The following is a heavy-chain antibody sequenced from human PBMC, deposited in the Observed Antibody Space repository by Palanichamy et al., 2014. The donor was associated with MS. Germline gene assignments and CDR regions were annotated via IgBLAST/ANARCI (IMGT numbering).Heavy chain of an antibody. CDR2: ISSGSDYI. J-gene: IGHJ4*02. Sequence: EAQLVASGGGLVKPGGSLRLSCAASGFTFSTYPMHWVRQPPGKGLEWVSSISSGSDYIYYLDSVKGRFTISRDNAKNSLYLQMNSLRAEDMAVYYCARDGYTYGTFDYWGQGTLVTVSS. V-gene: IGHV3-21*01. D-gene: IGHD5-18*01. CDR1: GFTFSTYP. CDR3: ARDGYTYGTFDY.